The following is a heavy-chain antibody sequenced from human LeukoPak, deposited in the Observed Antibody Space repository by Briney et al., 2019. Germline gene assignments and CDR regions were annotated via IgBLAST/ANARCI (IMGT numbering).Heavy chain of an antibody. D-gene: IGHD3-16*01. Sequence: KPSETLSLTCTVSGGSISSYYWSWIRQPAGKGLEWIGRIYTSGSTYYNPSLKSRVTISVDTSKNQFSLKLSSVTAADTAVYYCARVGKTLGNAFDIWGQGTMVTVSS. J-gene: IGHJ3*02. V-gene: IGHV4-4*07. CDR1: GGSISSYY. CDR2: IYTSGST. CDR3: ARVGKTLGNAFDI.